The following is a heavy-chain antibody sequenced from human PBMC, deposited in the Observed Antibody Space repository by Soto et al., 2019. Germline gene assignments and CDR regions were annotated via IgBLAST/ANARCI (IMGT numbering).Heavy chain of an antibody. CDR2: IYWDDDK. Sequence: SGPTLVNPTQTLTLTCTFSGFSLSTSGVGVGWIRQPPGKALEWLALIYWDDDKRYSPSLKSRLTITKDTSKNQVVLTMTNIDPVDTATYYCAHREGSSWYYRMNFDYWGQGTLVTVSS. J-gene: IGHJ4*02. CDR1: GFSLSTSGVG. CDR3: AHREGSSWYYRMNFDY. V-gene: IGHV2-5*02. D-gene: IGHD6-13*01.